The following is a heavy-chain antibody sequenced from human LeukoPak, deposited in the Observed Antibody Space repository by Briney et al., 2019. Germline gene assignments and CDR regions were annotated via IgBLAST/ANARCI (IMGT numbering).Heavy chain of an antibody. D-gene: IGHD3-10*01. Sequence: PSETLSLTCAVYGGSFSGYYRSWIRQPPGKGLEWIGEINHSGSTNYNPSLKSRVTISVDTSKNQFSLKLSSVTAADTAVYYCARAGSYYLDDYWGQGTLVTVSS. CDR1: GGSFSGYY. J-gene: IGHJ4*02. CDR2: INHSGST. V-gene: IGHV4-34*01. CDR3: ARAGSYYLDDY.